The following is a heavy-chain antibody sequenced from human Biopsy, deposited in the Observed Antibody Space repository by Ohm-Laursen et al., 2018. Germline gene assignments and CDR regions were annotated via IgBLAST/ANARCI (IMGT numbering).Heavy chain of an antibody. Sequence: SDTLSLTCTVSGGSISSGGSYWSWIRQRPGKGLEWIGYIFNSANTYYNPSLKNLITISGDTSKNQFSLKLNSVTAADTAVDYCARGDYFDSNGYFWFDPWGQGTLVTVSS. V-gene: IGHV4-31*01. CDR3: ARGDYFDSNGYFWFDP. CDR2: IFNSANT. D-gene: IGHD3-22*01. CDR1: GGSISSGGSY. J-gene: IGHJ5*02.